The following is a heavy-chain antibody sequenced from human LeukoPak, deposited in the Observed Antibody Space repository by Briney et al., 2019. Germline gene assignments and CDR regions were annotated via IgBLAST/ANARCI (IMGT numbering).Heavy chain of an antibody. J-gene: IGHJ1*01. CDR3: ARSASLYDTSGSRRYSQH. V-gene: IGHV4-39*07. CDR2: INLRGST. D-gene: IGHD3-22*01. CDR1: GGSISSSSYY. Sequence: NPSETLSLTCTVSGGSISSSSYYWGWIRQPPGKGLEWIGEINLRGSTNYKPSLKSRVTISVDTSKSQLSLKLNSVTAADTAVYYCARSASLYDTSGSRRYSQHWGQGTLVTVSS.